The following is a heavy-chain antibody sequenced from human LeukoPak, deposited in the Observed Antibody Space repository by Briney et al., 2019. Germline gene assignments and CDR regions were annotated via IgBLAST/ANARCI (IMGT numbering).Heavy chain of an antibody. V-gene: IGHV3-7*01. J-gene: IGHJ5*02. CDR3: ARDHQVKSRWLDP. Sequence: GGSLRLPCAASGFSFSSSYWMHWVRQAPGKGLEWVANIKQDGSEKFYVDSVKGRFTISRDNAKNSLYLQMNSLRAEDTAVYYCARDHQVKSRWLDPRGQGTLITVSS. CDR1: GFSFSSSYW. D-gene: IGHD2-2*01. CDR2: IKQDGSEK.